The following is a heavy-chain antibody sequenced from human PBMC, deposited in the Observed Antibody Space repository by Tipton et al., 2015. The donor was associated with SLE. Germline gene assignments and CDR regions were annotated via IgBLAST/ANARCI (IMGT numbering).Heavy chain of an antibody. Sequence: GSLRLSCAASGFAFNTAWMTWVRQAPGKGLEWVGRIKSMSDGGTADFAATVKGRIIMSRNDADNTMYLDLHSLTAEDTAVYYCTTDRYSLHGGLDYWGQGTLVTVSS. CDR1: GFAFNTAW. D-gene: IGHD4-11*01. CDR3: TTDRYSLHGGLDY. V-gene: IGHV3-15*05. CDR2: IKSMSDGGTA. J-gene: IGHJ4*02.